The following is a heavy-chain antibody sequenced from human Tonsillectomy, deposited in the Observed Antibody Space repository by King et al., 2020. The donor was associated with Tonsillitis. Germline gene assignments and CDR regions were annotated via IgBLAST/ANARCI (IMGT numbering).Heavy chain of an antibody. CDR1: GGSLNSGSYY. D-gene: IGHD6-6*01. J-gene: IGHJ4*02. Sequence: QLQESGPGLVKPSETLSLTCLVSGGSLNSGSYYWGWIRQPPGKALEWIGSISSGATTYYNPCLTGRVTISRDTSKSFFSLELSSLTAADTAVYYCTRRPSAKNIDYWGQGTLVTVSS. V-gene: IGHV4-39*07. CDR2: ISSGATT. CDR3: TRRPSAKNIDY.